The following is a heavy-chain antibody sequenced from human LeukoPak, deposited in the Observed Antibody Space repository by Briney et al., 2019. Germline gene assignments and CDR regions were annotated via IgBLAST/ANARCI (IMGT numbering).Heavy chain of an antibody. CDR2: IYYSGST. CDR1: GGSISSYY. V-gene: IGHV4-59*12. Sequence: PSETLSLTCTVSGGSISSYYWSWIRQPPGKGLEWIGYIYYSGSTNYNPSLKSRVTISVDTSKNQFSLKLSSVTAADTAVYYCARGKNYDSNWGQGTLVTVSS. CDR3: ARGKNYDSN. D-gene: IGHD3-22*01. J-gene: IGHJ4*02.